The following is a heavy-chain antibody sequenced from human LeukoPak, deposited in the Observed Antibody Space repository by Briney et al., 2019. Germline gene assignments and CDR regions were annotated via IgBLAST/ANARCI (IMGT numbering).Heavy chain of an antibody. J-gene: IGHJ5*02. D-gene: IGHD2-15*01. CDR2: INPSGGST. Sequence: ASVKVSCKASGYTFTSYYMHWVRQAPGQGLEWMGIINPSGGSTSYAQKFQGRVTMTRDTSTSTVYMELSSLRSEDTAVYYCARAPRAFGVGRPVAAKNWFDPWGQGTLVTVSS. V-gene: IGHV1-46*01. CDR3: ARAPRAFGVGRPVAAKNWFDP. CDR1: GYTFTSYY.